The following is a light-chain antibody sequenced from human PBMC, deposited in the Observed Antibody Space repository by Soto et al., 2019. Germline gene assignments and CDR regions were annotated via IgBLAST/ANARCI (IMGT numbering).Light chain of an antibody. J-gene: IGLJ1*01. CDR1: SSDVGSRNL. Sequence: SVLTQPASVSGSPGQSIASACTGTSSDVGSRNLVSWYQHYPGKAPKLIIFEASKRPSGVSNRFSGSKSGSTASLTISGLQAEDEADYYCCSHAGGSTYVFGTGTKVTVL. CDR3: CSHAGGSTYV. CDR2: EAS. V-gene: IGLV2-23*01.